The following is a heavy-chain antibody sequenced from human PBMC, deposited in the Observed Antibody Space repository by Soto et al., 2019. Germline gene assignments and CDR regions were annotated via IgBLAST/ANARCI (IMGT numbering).Heavy chain of an antibody. D-gene: IGHD3-22*01. V-gene: IGHV3-33*01. Sequence: QVQLVESGGGVVQPGRSLRLSCAASGFTFSSYGMHWVRQAPGKGLEWVAVIWYDGSNKYYADSVKGRSTISRDNSKNTLYLQMNSLRAEDTAVYYCARDLADSSGYYYVTYYYYGMDVWGQGTTVTVSS. CDR3: ARDLADSSGYYYVTYYYYGMDV. CDR2: IWYDGSNK. CDR1: GFTFSSYG. J-gene: IGHJ6*02.